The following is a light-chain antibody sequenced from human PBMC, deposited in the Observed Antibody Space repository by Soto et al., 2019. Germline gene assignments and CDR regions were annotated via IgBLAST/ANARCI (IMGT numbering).Light chain of an antibody. CDR2: GNS. V-gene: IGLV1-40*01. CDR3: QSYASSLSVYG. J-gene: IGLJ1*01. CDR1: SSNIGAGYD. Sequence: QSVLTQPPSVSGAPGQRVTISCTGSSSNIGAGYDVHWYQQLPGTAPKLLIYGNSNRPSGVPDRFSGSKSGTSASLAITGLQAEDEADYYCQSYASSLSVYGFGTGNKVTVL.